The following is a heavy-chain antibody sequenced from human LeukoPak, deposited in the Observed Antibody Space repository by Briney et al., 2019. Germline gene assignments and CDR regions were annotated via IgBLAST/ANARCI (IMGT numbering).Heavy chain of an antibody. CDR1: GGSISSYY. V-gene: IGHV4-59*08. D-gene: IGHD3-3*01. J-gene: IGHJ6*02. CDR2: IYYSGST. Sequence: PSETLSLTCTVSGGSISSYYWSWIRQPPGKGLEWIGYIYYSGSTNYNPSLKSRVTISVDTSKNQFSLKLSSVTAADTAVYYCARHKARGFRFLEWVPPGHGMDVWGQGTTVTVSS. CDR3: ARHKARGFRFLEWVPPGHGMDV.